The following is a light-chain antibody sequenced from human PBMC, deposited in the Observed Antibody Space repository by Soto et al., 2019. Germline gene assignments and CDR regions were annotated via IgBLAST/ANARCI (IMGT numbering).Light chain of an antibody. CDR1: SSDVGGYNF. V-gene: IGLV2-8*01. CDR3: SSYAGGIKWV. Sequence: QSALTQPPSASGSPGQSVTISCTGTSSDVGGYNFVSWYQQHPGKAPKFMIYEVTKRPSGVPDRFPGSKSGNTASLTVSGLQAEDEADYYCSSYAGGIKWVFGGGTKLTVL. J-gene: IGLJ3*02. CDR2: EVT.